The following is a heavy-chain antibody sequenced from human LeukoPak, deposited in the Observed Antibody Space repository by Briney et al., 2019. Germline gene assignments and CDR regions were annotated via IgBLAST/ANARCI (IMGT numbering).Heavy chain of an antibody. CDR2: ISSSSSYI. D-gene: IGHD1-26*01. CDR3: ARVGAGVGATDMDV. J-gene: IGHJ6*03. CDR1: GFTFSSYS. Sequence: GGSLRLSCAASGFTFSSYSMNWVRQAPGKGLEWVSSISSSSSYIYYADSVKGRFTISRDNAKNSLYLQMNSLRAEDTAVYYCARVGAGVGATDMDVWGKGTTVTVSS. V-gene: IGHV3-21*01.